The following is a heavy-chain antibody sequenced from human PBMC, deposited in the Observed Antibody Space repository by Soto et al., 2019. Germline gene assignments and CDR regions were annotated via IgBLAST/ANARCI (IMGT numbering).Heavy chain of an antibody. D-gene: IGHD3-16*01. CDR2: INSDGSST. CDR1: GFPFSSYW. Sequence: EVQLVESGGGLVQPGGSLRLSCAASGFPFSSYWMHWVRQAPGKGLVWVSRINSDGSSTSYADAVKGRFTISRDNAKNTLDLQMNSLRAEDTAVDYCARIGYDGAFDIWGQGTMVTVSS. J-gene: IGHJ3*02. V-gene: IGHV3-74*01. CDR3: ARIGYDGAFDI.